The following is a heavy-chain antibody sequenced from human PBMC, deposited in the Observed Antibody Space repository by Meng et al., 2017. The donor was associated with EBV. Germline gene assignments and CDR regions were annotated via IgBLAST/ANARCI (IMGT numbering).Heavy chain of an antibody. D-gene: IGHD3-10*01. CDR2: LIPKSDAP. Sequence: QGQLGQAGGEGKKPGSSVKVSCKTAGGTFRSDAVSWVRQAPGQGLEWMGGLIPKSDAPYYAQKFQDRVTITADESTSTHYMDLSGLRSEDTAVYYCASESGRGFTPDYWGQGTLVTVSS. CDR1: GGTFRSDA. J-gene: IGHJ4*02. CDR3: ASESGRGFTPDY. V-gene: IGHV1-69*01.